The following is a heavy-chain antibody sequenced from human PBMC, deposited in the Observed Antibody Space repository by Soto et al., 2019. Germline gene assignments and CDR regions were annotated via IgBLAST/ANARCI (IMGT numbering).Heavy chain of an antibody. J-gene: IGHJ6*02. V-gene: IGHV4-59*01. CDR1: NDSLISYY. CDR3: ARYGSHFYYYKMDV. CDR2: IYSSGST. Sequence: TLEILSLTCTVSNDSLISYYWTWIRQPPGKGLEWIGYIYSSGSTSYNPSLKSRVTISVDTSKNQFSLKLTSVTAADTAVYYCARYGSHFYYYKMDVWGQGTTVTSP. D-gene: IGHD1-26*01.